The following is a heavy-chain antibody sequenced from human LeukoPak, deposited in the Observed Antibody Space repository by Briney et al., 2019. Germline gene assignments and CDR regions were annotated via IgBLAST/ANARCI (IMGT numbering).Heavy chain of an antibody. CDR1: GYTFTGYY. CDR2: INPNSGGT. V-gene: IGHV1-2*02. Sequence: ASVKVSCKASGYTFTGYYMHWVRQAPGQGLEWRGWINPNSGGTNYAQKFQGRVTMTRDTSISTAYMELSRLRSDDTAVYYCARVAGIRHGAPSYWGQGTLVTVSS. J-gene: IGHJ4*02. CDR3: ARVAGIRHGAPSY. D-gene: IGHD1-26*01.